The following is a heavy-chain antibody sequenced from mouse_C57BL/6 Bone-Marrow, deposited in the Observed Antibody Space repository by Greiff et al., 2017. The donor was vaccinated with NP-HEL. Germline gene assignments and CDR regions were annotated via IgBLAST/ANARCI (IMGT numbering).Heavy chain of an antibody. Sequence: VQLQQSGPELVKPGASVKISCKASGYSFTGYYMNWVKQSPEKSLEWIGEINPSTGGTTYNQKFKAKATLTVDKSSSTAYMQLKSLTSEDSAVYYCARSQALFAYWGQGTLVTVSA. D-gene: IGHD3-1*01. CDR2: INPSTGGT. V-gene: IGHV1-42*01. J-gene: IGHJ3*01. CDR1: GYSFTGYY. CDR3: ARSQALFAY.